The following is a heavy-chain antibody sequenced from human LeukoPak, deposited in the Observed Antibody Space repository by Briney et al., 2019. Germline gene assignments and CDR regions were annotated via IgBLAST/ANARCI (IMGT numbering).Heavy chain of an antibody. D-gene: IGHD3-22*01. Sequence: PGRSLRLSCAASGFTFSNFAMHWVRQAPGKGLEWVAVISYDGSNKYYADSVKGRFTISRDNSKNTLYLQMNSLRAEDTAVYYCARRAGDYSHPYDYWGQGTLVTVSS. CDR1: GFTFSNFA. CDR3: ARRAGDYSHPYDY. V-gene: IGHV3-30*14. J-gene: IGHJ4*02. CDR2: ISYDGSNK.